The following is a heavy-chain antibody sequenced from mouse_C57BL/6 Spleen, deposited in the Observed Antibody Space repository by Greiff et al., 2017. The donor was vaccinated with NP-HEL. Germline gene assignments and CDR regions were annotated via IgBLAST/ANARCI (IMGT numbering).Heavy chain of an antibody. CDR2: IYPGSGST. Sequence: VQLQQPGAELVKPGASVQMSCKASGYTFTSYWITWVKQRPGQGLEWIGDIYPGSGSTTYNEKFKSKATLTVDTSSSTAYMQLSSLTSEDSAVYYCARRTTGGYAMDYWGQGTSVTVSS. V-gene: IGHV1-55*01. CDR1: GYTFTSYW. CDR3: ARRTTGGYAMDY. D-gene: IGHD2-12*01. J-gene: IGHJ4*01.